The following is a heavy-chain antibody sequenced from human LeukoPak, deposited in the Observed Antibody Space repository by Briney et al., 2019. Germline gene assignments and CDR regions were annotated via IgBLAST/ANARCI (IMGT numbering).Heavy chain of an antibody. CDR3: ARAGDDILTGRDPFDY. J-gene: IGHJ4*02. CDR2: ISSSSSYI. V-gene: IGHV3-21*04. CDR1: GFTFSSYS. D-gene: IGHD3-9*01. Sequence: GGSLRLSCAASGFTFSSYSMNWVRQAPGKGLEWVSSISSSSSYIYYADSVKGRFTISRDNAKNSLYLQMNSLRAEDTAVYYCARAGDDILTGRDPFDYWGQGTLVTVSS.